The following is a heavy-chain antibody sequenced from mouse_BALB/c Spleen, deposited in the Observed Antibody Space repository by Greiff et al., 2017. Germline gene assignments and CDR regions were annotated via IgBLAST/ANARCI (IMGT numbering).Heavy chain of an antibody. CDR2: INSNGGST. CDR3: ARQEGYYGSHYYDY. Sequence: EVQVVESGGGLVKLGGSLKLSCAASGFTFSSYYMSWVRQTPEKRLELVAAINSNGGSTYYPDTVKGRFTISRDNAKNTLYLQMSSLKSEDTALYYCARQEGYYGSHYYDYWGQGTTLTVSS. V-gene: IGHV5-6-2*01. D-gene: IGHD1-1*01. CDR1: GFTFSSYY. J-gene: IGHJ2*01.